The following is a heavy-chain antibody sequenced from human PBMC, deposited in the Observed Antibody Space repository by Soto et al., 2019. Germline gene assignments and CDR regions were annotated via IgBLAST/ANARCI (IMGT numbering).Heavy chain of an antibody. J-gene: IGHJ5*02. V-gene: IGHV3-73*01. CDR3: TRHLRLQYARWFDP. CDR2: IRSKANSYAT. D-gene: IGHD4-4*01. CDR1: GFTFSGSA. Sequence: HPGGSLRLSCAASGFTFSGSAMHWVRQASGKGLEWVGRIRSKANSYATAYAASVKGRFTISRDDSKNTAYLQMNSLKTEDTAVYYCTRHLRLQYARWFDPWGQGTLVTVSS.